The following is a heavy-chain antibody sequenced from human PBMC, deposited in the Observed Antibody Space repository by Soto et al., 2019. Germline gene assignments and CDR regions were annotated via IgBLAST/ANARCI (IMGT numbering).Heavy chain of an antibody. V-gene: IGHV1-18*01. J-gene: IGHJ3*02. CDR2: ISAYNGNT. D-gene: IGHD2-2*01. Sequence: ASVKVSCKASVYTFTSYGISWVRQDPGQGLEWMGWISAYNGNTNYAQKLQGRVTMTTDTSTSTAYMELRSLRSDDTAVYYCARPIYCSSTSCYVAFDIWGQGTMVTVSS. CDR1: VYTFTSYG. CDR3: ARPIYCSSTSCYVAFDI.